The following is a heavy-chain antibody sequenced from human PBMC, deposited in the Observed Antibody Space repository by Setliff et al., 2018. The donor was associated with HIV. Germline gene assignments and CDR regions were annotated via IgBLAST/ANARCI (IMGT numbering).Heavy chain of an antibody. CDR1: GYTFTSHY. CDR3: ARGGSAAAGTGVCDY. D-gene: IGHD6-13*01. Sequence: ASVKVSCKASGYTFTSHYIHWVRQAPGQGLEWMGIINPNGGSTTYAQKFQGRVTMTRDTSTSTVYMELSSLRSDDTAMYYCARGGSAAAGTGVCDYWGQGTLVTVSS. CDR2: INPNGGST. J-gene: IGHJ4*02. V-gene: IGHV1-46*01.